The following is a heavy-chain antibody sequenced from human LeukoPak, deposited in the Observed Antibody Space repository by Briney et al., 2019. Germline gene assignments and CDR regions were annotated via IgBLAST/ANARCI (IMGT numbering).Heavy chain of an antibody. CDR1: GYTFTSYA. D-gene: IGHD3-10*01. Sequence: ASVKVSCKASGYTFTSYAMHWVRQAPGQRLEWMGWNNAGNGNTKYSQKFQGRVTITRDTSASTAYMELSSLRSEDTAVYYCARALITMVRGVMIPPLGYWGQGTLVTVSS. V-gene: IGHV1-3*01. CDR2: NNAGNGNT. J-gene: IGHJ4*02. CDR3: ARALITMVRGVMIPPLGY.